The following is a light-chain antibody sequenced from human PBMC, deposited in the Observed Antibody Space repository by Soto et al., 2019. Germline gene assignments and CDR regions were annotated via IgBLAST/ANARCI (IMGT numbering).Light chain of an antibody. Sequence: QSVLTQPASVSGSPGQSITISCTGTSSDVGSYNYVSWYQQHPGKAPKLMIYEVSDRPSGISSRFSGSKSGNTASLTISGLQTEDEADYYCSSYTSSGTLFGTGTRSPS. V-gene: IGLV2-14*01. J-gene: IGLJ1*01. CDR2: EVS. CDR3: SSYTSSGTL. CDR1: SSDVGSYNY.